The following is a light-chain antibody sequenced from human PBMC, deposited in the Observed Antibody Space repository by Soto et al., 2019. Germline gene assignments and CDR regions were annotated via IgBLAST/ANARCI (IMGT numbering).Light chain of an antibody. CDR1: QSSSSW. J-gene: IGKJ2*01. CDR3: QQYNSYPYT. CDR2: KAS. Sequence: DIQMTKSPSTLSASVGDRVTITCRASQSSSSWLAWYQQKPGKAPKLLIYKASSLESGVPSRFSGSGSGTEFTLTISRLQPDDFATYYCQQYNSYPYTFGPRTKPEIK. V-gene: IGKV1-5*03.